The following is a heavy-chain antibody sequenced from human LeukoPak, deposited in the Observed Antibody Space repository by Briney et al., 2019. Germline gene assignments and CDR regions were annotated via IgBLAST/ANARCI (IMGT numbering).Heavy chain of an antibody. CDR2: IIPILGIA. D-gene: IGHD6-19*01. V-gene: IGHV1-69*02. J-gene: IGHJ4*02. CDR3: ARGSYSSGWYADY. Sequence: SVKVSCKASGGTFSSYTISWVRQAPGQGLEWMGRIIPILGIANYAQKFQGRVTITADKSTGTAYMELSSLRSEDTAVYYCARGSYSSGWYADYWGQGTLVTVSS. CDR1: GGTFSSYT.